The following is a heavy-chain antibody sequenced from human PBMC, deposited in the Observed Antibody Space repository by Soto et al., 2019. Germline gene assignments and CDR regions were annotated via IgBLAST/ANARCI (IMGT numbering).Heavy chain of an antibody. V-gene: IGHV4-34*01. J-gene: IGHJ6*02. Sequence: SETLSLTCAVYGGSFSGYYWSWIRQPPGKGLEWIGEINHSGSTNYNPSLKSRVTISVDTSKSQFSLKLSSVTAADTAVYYCARGQRYNWNYVRHYYGMDVWGQGTTVTVSS. CDR2: INHSGST. CDR1: GGSFSGYY. D-gene: IGHD1-7*01. CDR3: ARGQRYNWNYVRHYYGMDV.